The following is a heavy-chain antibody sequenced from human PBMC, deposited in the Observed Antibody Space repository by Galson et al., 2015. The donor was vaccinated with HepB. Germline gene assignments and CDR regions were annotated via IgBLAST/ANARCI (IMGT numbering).Heavy chain of an antibody. CDR1: GGTFSSYA. CDR2: IIPILGIA. V-gene: IGHV1-69*04. D-gene: IGHD3-22*01. CDR3: ASPYDSSGYYYPFDY. J-gene: IGHJ4*02. Sequence: SVKVSCKASGGTFSSYAVSWVRQAPGQGLEWMGRIIPILGIANYAQKFQGRATITADKSTSTAYMELSSLRSEDTAVYYCASPYDSSGYYYPFDYWGQGTLVTVSS.